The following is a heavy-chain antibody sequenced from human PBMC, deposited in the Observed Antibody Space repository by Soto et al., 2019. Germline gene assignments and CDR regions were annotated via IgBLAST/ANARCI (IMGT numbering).Heavy chain of an antibody. CDR2: ISGSGGST. J-gene: IGHJ3*02. V-gene: IGHV3-23*01. D-gene: IGHD3-9*01. CDR3: AKADYDILTGYYWGRGAFDI. Sequence: TGGSLRLSCAASGFTFSSYAMSWVRQAPGKGLEWVSAISGSGGSTYYADSVKGRFTISRDNSKNTLYLQMNSLRAEDTAVYYCAKADYDILTGYYWGRGAFDIWGQGTMVTVSS. CDR1: GFTFSSYA.